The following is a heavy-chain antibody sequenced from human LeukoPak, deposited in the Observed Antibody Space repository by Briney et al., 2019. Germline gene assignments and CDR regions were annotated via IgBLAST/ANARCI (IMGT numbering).Heavy chain of an antibody. CDR3: ARNSITMVRGNIFDYYYMDV. CDR1: GFTFSSYA. Sequence: GGSLRLSCAASGFTFSSYAMHWVRQAPGKGLEYVSAISSNGGSTYYANSVKGRFTISRDNSKNTLYLQMGSLRAEDMAVYYCARNSITMVRGNIFDYYYMDVWGKGTTVTISS. J-gene: IGHJ6*03. CDR2: ISSNGGST. D-gene: IGHD3-10*01. V-gene: IGHV3-64*01.